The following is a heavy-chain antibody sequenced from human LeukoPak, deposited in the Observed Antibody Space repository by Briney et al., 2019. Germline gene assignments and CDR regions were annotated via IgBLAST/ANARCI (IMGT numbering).Heavy chain of an antibody. CDR1: GFTFSSYA. V-gene: IGHV3-30-3*01. Sequence: PGRSLRLSCAASGFTFSSYAMHWVRQAPGKGLEWVAVISYDGSNKYYADSVKGRFTISRDNSDNTLYLQMSSLRAEDTAVYYCATSGGTYYVDPTGFYFFHLWGQGTLVTVSS. J-gene: IGHJ4*02. CDR3: ATSGGTYYVDPTGFYFFHL. CDR2: ISYDGSNK. D-gene: IGHD3-16*01.